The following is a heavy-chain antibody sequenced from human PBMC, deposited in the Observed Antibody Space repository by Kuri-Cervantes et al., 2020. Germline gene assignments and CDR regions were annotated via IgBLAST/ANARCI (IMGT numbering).Heavy chain of an antibody. D-gene: IGHD6-6*01. Sequence: GGSLRLSCAASGFTFSGSAMHWVRQASGKGLEWVGRIRSKVNSYATAYAASVKGRFTISRDDSKNTAYLQMNSLKTEDTAVYYCTIGRGSSSSGYYYYGMDVWGQGTTVTVSS. CDR2: IRSKVNSYAT. V-gene: IGHV3-73*01. J-gene: IGHJ6*02. CDR3: TIGRGSSSSGYYYYGMDV. CDR1: GFTFSGSA.